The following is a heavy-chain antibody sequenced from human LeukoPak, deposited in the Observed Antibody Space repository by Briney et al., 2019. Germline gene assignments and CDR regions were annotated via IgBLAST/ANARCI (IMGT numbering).Heavy chain of an antibody. J-gene: IGHJ5*02. V-gene: IGHV3-21*01. CDR1: RFTFGSYS. CDR3: ARDRVPAAQYSWFDP. CDR2: ISSSSSYI. D-gene: IGHD2-2*01. Sequence: GGSLRLSCAASRFTFGSYSMNWVRQAPGKGLEWVSSISSSSSYIYYADSVKGRFTISRDNAKNSLYLQMNSLRAEDTAVYYCARDRVPAAQYSWFDPWGQGTLVTVSS.